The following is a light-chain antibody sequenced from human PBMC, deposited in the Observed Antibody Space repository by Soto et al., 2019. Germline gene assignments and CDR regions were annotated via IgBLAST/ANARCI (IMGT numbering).Light chain of an antibody. CDR1: QSVSNY. CDR2: DAS. J-gene: IGKJ3*01. CDR3: QQRYNWPLT. V-gene: IGKV3-11*01. Sequence: EIVLTRSPATLSLSPGDRATLSCGASQSVSNYLAWYQQKPGQAPRLLIYDASNRATGIPARFSGSGSGTDFTLTISSLEPEDFAVYYCQQRYNWPLTFGPGTKVDFK.